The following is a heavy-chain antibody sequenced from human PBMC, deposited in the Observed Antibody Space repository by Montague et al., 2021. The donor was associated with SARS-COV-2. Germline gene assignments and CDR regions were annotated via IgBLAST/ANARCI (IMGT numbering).Heavy chain of an antibody. CDR1: GGSISSYY. CDR3: ARGDVEMATIKSGGPFYHFAS. J-gene: IGHJ4*02. D-gene: IGHD5-24*01. CDR2: IYYSGST. V-gene: IGHV4-59*13. Sequence: SETLSLTCTVSGGSISSYYWSWIRQPPGKGLEWIGYIYYSGSTNYNPSLKSPVTISVDTSKNQFSLKLSSVTAADTAVYYCARGDVEMATIKSGGPFYHFASWGQGTLCTVAS.